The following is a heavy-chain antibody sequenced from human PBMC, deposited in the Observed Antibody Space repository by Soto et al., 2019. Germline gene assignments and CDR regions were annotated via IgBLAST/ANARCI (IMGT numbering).Heavy chain of an antibody. CDR2: MYYTGTT. Sequence: PSETLSLTCRVSGGSVTSGGYHWNWIRQSPGKGLEWIGYMYYTGTTNYNPSLRSRVSISIDTSKNQFSLKLTSVTAADTAIYYCVRDVLGIWGQGTQVTVSS. CDR1: GGSVTSGGYH. D-gene: IGHD3-3*02. V-gene: IGHV4-61*08. J-gene: IGHJ4*02. CDR3: VRDVLGI.